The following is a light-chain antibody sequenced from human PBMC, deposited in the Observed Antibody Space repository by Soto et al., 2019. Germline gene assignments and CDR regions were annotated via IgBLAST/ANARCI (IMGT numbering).Light chain of an antibody. V-gene: IGKV4-1*01. CDR3: QQYYSLPFS. J-gene: IGKJ3*01. Sequence: DIVMTQSPDSLTVSLGERATINCKSSQSVFYSSRNVSQLGWYQQKPGQPPKLLIYWASTRESGVPDRFSGSGSGTDFTLTISSLQAEDVAVYYCQQYYSLPFSFGPGTKVEIK. CDR1: QSVFYSSRNVSQ. CDR2: WAS.